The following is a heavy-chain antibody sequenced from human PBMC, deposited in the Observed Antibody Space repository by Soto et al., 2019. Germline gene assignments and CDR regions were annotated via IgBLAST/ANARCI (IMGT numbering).Heavy chain of an antibody. J-gene: IGHJ4*02. Sequence: PGGSLRLSCAASGFTFSNFAMNWVRQAPGKGLEWVSVISGSGDSTFYADSVKGRFTISRDNSKNTLYLQLNSLRAEDTALYYCPKGYCSSTSCSFDYWGPGTLLTV. V-gene: IGHV3-23*01. CDR2: ISGSGDST. D-gene: IGHD2-2*01. CDR1: GFTFSNFA. CDR3: PKGYCSSTSCSFDY.